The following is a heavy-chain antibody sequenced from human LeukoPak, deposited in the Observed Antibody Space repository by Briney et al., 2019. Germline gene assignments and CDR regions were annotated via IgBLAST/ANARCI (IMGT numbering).Heavy chain of an antibody. V-gene: IGHV4-4*07. CDR2: IYASGST. CDR1: GGSISSYY. J-gene: IGHJ4*02. Sequence: PSETLSLTCTVSGGSISSYYWSWIRQPPGKGLEWIGRIYASGSTNYNPSLNSRVTMSVDASKNQFSLKLSSVTAADTAVYYCAREFGSSGWYDYWGQGTLVTVSS. D-gene: IGHD6-19*01. CDR3: AREFGSSGWYDY.